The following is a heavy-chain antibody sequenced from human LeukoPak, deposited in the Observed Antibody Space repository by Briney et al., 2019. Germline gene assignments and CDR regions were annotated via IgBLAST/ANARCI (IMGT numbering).Heavy chain of an antibody. CDR3: ARSSYSSSSSV. V-gene: IGHV3-7*03. J-gene: IGHJ3*01. Sequence: GGSLRLSCAVSGFTFSGFWMSWSRQAPGKGLEWVASINSDGSEGYYADVVKGRFTISRDNAKNSPYLQINSLRAEDTAVYYCARSSYSSSSSVWGQGTMVTVSS. CDR2: INSDGSEG. D-gene: IGHD6-6*01. CDR1: GFTFSGFW.